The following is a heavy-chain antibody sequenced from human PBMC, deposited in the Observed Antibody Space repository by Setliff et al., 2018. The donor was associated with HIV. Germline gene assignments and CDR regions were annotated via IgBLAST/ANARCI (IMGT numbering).Heavy chain of an antibody. D-gene: IGHD4-17*01. CDR2: LYHSGST. V-gene: IGHV4-38-2*01. CDR3: ARQGVDYGDPNDY. CDR1: GYSISSGYY. J-gene: IGHJ4*02. Sequence: PSETLSLTCDVSGYSISSGYYWGWIRQPPGKGLEWIGSLYHSGSTYYSPSLKSRVTISVDTSKNQFSLKLTSVTAADTAFYYCARQGVDYGDPNDYWGQGTLGTVPQ.